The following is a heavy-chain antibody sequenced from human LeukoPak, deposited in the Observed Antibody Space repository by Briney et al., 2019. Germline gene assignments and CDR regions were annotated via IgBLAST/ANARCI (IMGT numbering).Heavy chain of an antibody. D-gene: IGHD3-10*01. CDR2: IIPIFGTA. Sequence: ASVKVSCKASGGTFSSYAISWVRQAPGQGLEWMGGIIPIFGTANYAQKFQGRVTITADESTSTAYMELSSLRSEDTAVYYCAIWFGGLLGVRTHIDYWGQGTLVTVSS. CDR1: GGTFSSYA. V-gene: IGHV1-69*13. CDR3: AIWFGGLLGVRTHIDY. J-gene: IGHJ4*02.